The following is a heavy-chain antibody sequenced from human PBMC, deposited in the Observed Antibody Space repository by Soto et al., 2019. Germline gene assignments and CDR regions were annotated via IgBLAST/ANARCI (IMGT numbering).Heavy chain of an antibody. Sequence: EVQLVESGGGLVQPGGSLRLSCAASGFTFSTYWMQWVPQVPGEGLVWVSSISENGGITVYADSVKGRFTISRDNAKNTLYLQMDGLRVEDTAIYYCAREYYSSGTHWGQGTLVTVST. D-gene: IGHD3-10*01. J-gene: IGHJ1*01. V-gene: IGHV3-74*01. CDR1: GFTFSTYW. CDR2: ISENGGIT. CDR3: AREYYSSGTH.